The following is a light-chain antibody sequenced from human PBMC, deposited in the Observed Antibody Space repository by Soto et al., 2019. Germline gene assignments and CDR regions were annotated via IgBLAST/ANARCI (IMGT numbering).Light chain of an antibody. CDR3: QQYNTPWT. V-gene: IGKV1-5*01. J-gene: IGKJ1*01. CDR1: QSIIRW. Sequence: DIQMTQSPSTLSASVGDRVTITCRASQSIIRWLAWYQQKPGKAPNLLIYDASTLHSGVPSRFSGSGSGTEFTLTITNLQPDDFATYFCQQYNTPWTFGQGTNVEIK. CDR2: DAS.